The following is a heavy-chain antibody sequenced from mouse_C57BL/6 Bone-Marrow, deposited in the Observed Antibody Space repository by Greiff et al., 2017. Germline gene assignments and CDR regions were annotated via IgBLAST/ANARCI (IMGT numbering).Heavy chain of an antibody. V-gene: IGHV5-17*01. CDR1: GFTFSDYG. CDR3: ARRSDY. CDR2: ISSGSSTI. Sequence: EVQLVESGGGLVKPGGSLKLSCAASGFTFSDYGMHWVRQAPEKGLEWVAYISSGSSTIYYADTLKGRFTISRDNAKNTLFLQMTSLGSEDTAMYYCARRSDYWGQGTTLPGSS. J-gene: IGHJ2*01.